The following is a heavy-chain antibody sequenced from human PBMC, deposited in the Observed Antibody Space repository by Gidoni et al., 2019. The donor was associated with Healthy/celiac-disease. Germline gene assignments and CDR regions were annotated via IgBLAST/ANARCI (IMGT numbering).Heavy chain of an antibody. CDR1: GGSSSGYY. CDR2: INHSGST. J-gene: IGHJ3*02. Sequence: QVQLQQWVAGLLNPSATLSLTCASYGGSSSGYYWSWILQPPGKGLEWIGEINHSGSTNYNPSLKSRVTISVDTSKNQFSLKLSSVTAADTAVYYCAAPPGPSYRGAFDIWGQGTMVTVSS. CDR3: AAPPGPSYRGAFDI. D-gene: IGHD3-16*02. V-gene: IGHV4-34*01.